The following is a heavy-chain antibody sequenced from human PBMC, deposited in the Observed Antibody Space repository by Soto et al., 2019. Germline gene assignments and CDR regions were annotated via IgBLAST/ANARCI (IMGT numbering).Heavy chain of an antibody. CDR3: ARGGGVGVAGSAAFDM. J-gene: IGHJ3*02. D-gene: IGHD3-3*01. Sequence: QLHLVQSGAVVKKPGASVTVSCSASGYPVTAYYMHWVRQAPGRGLEWMGGINPATGAAKYTQTFQGRVPMTRGTSSITVFMELSGLTSEDTAVFYCARGGGVGVAGSAAFDMWGKGTLVTVSS. CDR1: GYPVTAYY. V-gene: IGHV1-2*02. CDR2: INPATGAA.